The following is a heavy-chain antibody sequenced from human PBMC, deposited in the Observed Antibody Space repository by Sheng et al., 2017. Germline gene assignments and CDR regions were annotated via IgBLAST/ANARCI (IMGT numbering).Heavy chain of an antibody. V-gene: IGHV1-69*04. J-gene: IGHJ6*03. D-gene: IGHD3-9*01. CDR1: GGTFSSYA. CDR2: IIPILGIA. Sequence: QVQLVQSGAEVKKPGSSVKVSCKASGGTFSSYAISWVRQAPGQGLEWMGGIIPILGIANYAQKFQGRVTITADKSTSTAYMELSSLRSEDTAVYYCARGSRYFDWQYYYYYYMDVWGKGTTVTVSS. CDR3: ARGSRYFDWQYYYYYYMDV.